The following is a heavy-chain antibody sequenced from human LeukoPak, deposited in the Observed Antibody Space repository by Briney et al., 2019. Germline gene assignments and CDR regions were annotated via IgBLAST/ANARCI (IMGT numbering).Heavy chain of an antibody. CDR2: IYPDDSET. J-gene: IGHJ4*02. D-gene: IGHD3-10*01. V-gene: IGHV5-51*01. CDR3: ARPPTIYYYGSGTYYQF. CDR1: GYRFTNYW. Sequence: GESLKISCKGSGYRFTNYWIGWVRQVPGKGLEWMGIIYPDDSETIYNPSFQGQVTISADKSITTAYLQWGSLKASDTAMYYCARPPTIYYYGSGTYYQFWGQGTLVTVSS.